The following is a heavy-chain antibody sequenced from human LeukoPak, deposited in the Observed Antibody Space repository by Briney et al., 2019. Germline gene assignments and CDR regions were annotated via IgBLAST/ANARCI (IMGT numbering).Heavy chain of an antibody. CDR1: GFTVSSNY. Sequence: GGSLRLSCAASGFTVSSNYMSWDRQAPGKGLEWVSVIYSGGSTYYADSVKGRFTISRDNSKNTLYLQMNSLRAEDTAVYYCARDLVVPAATAALYYYYGMDVWGKGTTVTVSS. J-gene: IGHJ6*04. CDR3: ARDLVVPAATAALYYYYGMDV. D-gene: IGHD2-2*01. CDR2: IYSGGST. V-gene: IGHV3-53*01.